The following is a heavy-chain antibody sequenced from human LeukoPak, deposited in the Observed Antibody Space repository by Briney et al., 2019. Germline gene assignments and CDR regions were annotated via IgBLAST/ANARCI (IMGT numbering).Heavy chain of an antibody. CDR1: GFTFDDYG. CDR3: ARDLSGIAGYTYGRGIDY. Sequence: GGSLRLSCAASGFTFDDYGMSWVRQAPGKGLEWVSGINWNGGSTGYADSVKGRFTISRDNAKTSLYLQMNSLRAEDTAVYYCARDLSGIAGYTYGRGIDYWGQGTLVTVSS. V-gene: IGHV3-20*04. CDR2: INWNGGST. J-gene: IGHJ4*02. D-gene: IGHD5-18*01.